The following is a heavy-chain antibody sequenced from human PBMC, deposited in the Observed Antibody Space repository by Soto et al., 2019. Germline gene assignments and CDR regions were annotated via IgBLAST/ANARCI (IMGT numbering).Heavy chain of an antibody. CDR1: GFTFSNYA. CDR3: AKDLSVNGGNTNGYFDY. J-gene: IGHJ4*02. Sequence: EVQLLETGGGLAQPGGSLRLSCAASGFTFSNYAMSWVRQAPGTGLECVSVISGGGESTYYADSVKGRFTISSDNSKNTLYLQMSSLRAEDTALYFCAKDLSVNGGNTNGYFDYGGKGTRVTVSS. CDR2: ISGGGEST. V-gene: IGHV3-23*01. D-gene: IGHD2-15*01.